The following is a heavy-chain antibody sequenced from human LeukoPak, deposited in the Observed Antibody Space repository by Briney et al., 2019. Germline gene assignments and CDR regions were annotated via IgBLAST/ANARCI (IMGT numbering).Heavy chain of an antibody. CDR1: GFTVSSNY. D-gene: IGHD3-3*01. CDR3: ARASTIFGVVPSYFDY. V-gene: IGHV4-59*02. J-gene: IGHJ4*02. CDR2: IYYSGST. Sequence: GSLRLSCAASGFTVSSNYMSWIRQPPGKGLEWIGYIYYSGSTNYNPSLKSRVTISVDTSKNQFSLKLSSVTAADTAVYYCARASTIFGVVPSYFDYWGQGTLVTVSS.